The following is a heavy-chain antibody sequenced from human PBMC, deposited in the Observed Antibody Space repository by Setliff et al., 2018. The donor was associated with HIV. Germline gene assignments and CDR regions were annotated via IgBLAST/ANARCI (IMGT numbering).Heavy chain of an antibody. Sequence: ASVKVSCKASGYTFTNYDINWVRQATGQGLEWMGWMNPNGGNTGYAQKFQGRVTITVTPSISTAYMELSSLRSEDTAVYYCARAPPLSYYDFWTGYYTRGYFDYWGQGTLVTVSS. CDR2: MNPNGGNT. V-gene: IGHV1-8*03. D-gene: IGHD3-3*01. CDR3: ARAPPLSYYDFWTGYYTRGYFDY. J-gene: IGHJ4*02. CDR1: GYTFTNYD.